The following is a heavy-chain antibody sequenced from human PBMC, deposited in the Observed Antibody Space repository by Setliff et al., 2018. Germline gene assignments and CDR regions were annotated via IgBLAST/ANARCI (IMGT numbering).Heavy chain of an antibody. CDR3: ARTTGYRLEGDFDY. V-gene: IGHV3-30-3*01. Sequence: GSLRLSCAASGFTFSSYAMHWVRQAPGKGLEWVAVISYDGSNKYYADSVKGRFTISRDNAKNSLYLQMTSLRAEDTAIYYCARTTGYRLEGDFDYWGQGTLVTVSS. CDR2: ISYDGSNK. J-gene: IGHJ4*02. CDR1: GFTFSSYA. D-gene: IGHD3-16*01.